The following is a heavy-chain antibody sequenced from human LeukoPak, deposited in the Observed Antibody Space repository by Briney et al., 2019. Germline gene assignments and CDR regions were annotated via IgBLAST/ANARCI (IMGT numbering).Heavy chain of an antibody. CDR2: IYYSGST. CDR3: ARHRLFRHYYDRVGDYFDY. J-gene: IGHJ4*02. Sequence: SETLSLTCTVSGGSISSYYWSWIRQPPGKGLEWIGYIYYSGSTNYNPSLKSRVTISVDTSKNQFSLKLSSVTAADTAVYYCARHRLFRHYYDRVGDYFDYWGQGTLVTASS. CDR1: GGSISSYY. V-gene: IGHV4-59*08. D-gene: IGHD3-22*01.